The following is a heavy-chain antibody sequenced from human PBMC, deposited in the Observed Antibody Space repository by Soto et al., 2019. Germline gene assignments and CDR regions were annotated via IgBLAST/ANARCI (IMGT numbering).Heavy chain of an antibody. D-gene: IGHD3-9*01. CDR3: ARGSRDFACLLRQNYYYYYLDV. Sequence: ASVKVSCKASGYTFTSYGISWVRQAPGQGLEWMGWISAYNGNTNYAQKLQGRVTMTTDTSTSTAYMELRSLRSDDTAVYYCARGSRDFACLLRQNYYYYYLDVWGKGTTVTVSS. J-gene: IGHJ6*03. CDR1: GYTFTSYG. CDR2: ISAYNGNT. V-gene: IGHV1-18*01.